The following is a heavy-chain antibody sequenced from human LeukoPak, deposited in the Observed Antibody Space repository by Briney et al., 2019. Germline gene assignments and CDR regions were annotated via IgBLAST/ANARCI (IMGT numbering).Heavy chain of an antibody. Sequence: SETLSLTCAVYGGSFSGYYWSWIRQPPGKGLEWIGEINHSGSTNYNPSLKSRVTISVDTSKNQFSLKLSSVTAADTAVYYCARDRSGWYDHGPKYFDYWGQGTLVTVSS. V-gene: IGHV4-34*01. CDR2: INHSGST. CDR1: GGSFSGYY. D-gene: IGHD6-19*01. CDR3: ARDRSGWYDHGPKYFDY. J-gene: IGHJ4*02.